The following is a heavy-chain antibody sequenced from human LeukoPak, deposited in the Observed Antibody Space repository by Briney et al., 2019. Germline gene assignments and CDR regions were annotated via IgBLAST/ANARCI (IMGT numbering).Heavy chain of an antibody. CDR2: ISSRSGYI. Sequence: AGSLRLSCAASGFSFSTYSMNWVRQAPGKGLEWVSSISSRSGYIYYADSVKGRFTISRDNAKNSLYLQMDSLGAEDTAVYYCGTDLYYDSSGGDLWGRGTLVTVSS. D-gene: IGHD3-22*01. CDR1: GFSFSTYS. CDR3: GTDLYYDSSGGDL. J-gene: IGHJ2*01. V-gene: IGHV3-21*01.